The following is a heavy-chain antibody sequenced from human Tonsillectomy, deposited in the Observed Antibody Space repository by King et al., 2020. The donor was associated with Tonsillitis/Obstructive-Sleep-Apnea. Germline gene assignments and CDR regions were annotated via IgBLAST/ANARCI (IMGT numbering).Heavy chain of an antibody. CDR1: GYTFTRYY. V-gene: IGHV1-46*01. CDR2: INPSSGIA. D-gene: IGHD2-21*01. Sequence: QLVQSGAEVMTPGASVNVSCKASGYTFTRYYIHWVRQARGQGLEWMGIINPSSGIATYAQKFQGRLTMTSDTSASTIYLELSSLRSEDTAVYFCAGHDVVGRYIDSWGQGTLVTVSS. CDR3: AGHDVVGRYIDS. J-gene: IGHJ4*02.